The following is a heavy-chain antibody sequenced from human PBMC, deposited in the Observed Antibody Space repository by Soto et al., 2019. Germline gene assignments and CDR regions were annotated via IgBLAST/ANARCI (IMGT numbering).Heavy chain of an antibody. CDR3: ATERGVVINNDAFDI. CDR1: GYTLTELS. CDR2: FDPEDGET. V-gene: IGHV1-24*01. D-gene: IGHD3-3*01. Sequence: ASVKVSCKVSGYTLTELSMHWVRQAPGKGLEWMGGFDPEDGETIYAQKFQGRVTMTEDTSTGTAYMELSSLRPEDTAVYYCATERGVVINNDAFDIWGQGTMVTVSS. J-gene: IGHJ3*02.